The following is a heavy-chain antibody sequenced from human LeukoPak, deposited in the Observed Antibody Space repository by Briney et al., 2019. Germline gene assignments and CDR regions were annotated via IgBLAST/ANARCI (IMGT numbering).Heavy chain of an antibody. Sequence: SETLSLTCAVYGGSFSGYYWSWIRQPPGKGLEWIGEINHSGSTNYNPSLKSRVTISVDTSKNQFSLKLSSVTAADTAVYYCARASGWYGKYFDYWGREPWSPSPQ. D-gene: IGHD6-19*01. V-gene: IGHV4-34*01. CDR3: ARASGWYGKYFDY. CDR2: INHSGST. J-gene: IGHJ4*02. CDR1: GGSFSGYY.